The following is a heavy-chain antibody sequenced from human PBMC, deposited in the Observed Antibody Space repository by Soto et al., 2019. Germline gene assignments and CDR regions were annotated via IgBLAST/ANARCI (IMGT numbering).Heavy chain of an antibody. Sequence: QVQLVESGGGVVQPGRSLRLSCAASGFTFSSYAMHWVRQAPGKGLEWVAVISYDGSNKYYADSVKGRFTISRDNSKNTLYLQMNSLRAEDTAVYYCARDPYSGYDLKSFFDYWGQGTLVTVSS. CDR2: ISYDGSNK. J-gene: IGHJ4*02. V-gene: IGHV3-30-3*01. CDR1: GFTFSSYA. CDR3: ARDPYSGYDLKSFFDY. D-gene: IGHD5-12*01.